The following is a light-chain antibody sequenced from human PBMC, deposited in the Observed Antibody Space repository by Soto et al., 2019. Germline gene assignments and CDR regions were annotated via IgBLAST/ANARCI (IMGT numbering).Light chain of an antibody. CDR1: SSDVGGYNF. J-gene: IGLJ2*01. Sequence: QSALTQPASVSGSPGQSITISCTGTSSDVGGYNFVSWYQQHPDKAPKLMIYDVSNRPSGVSNRFSGSKSGNTASLTISGLQAEDEADYYCSSYISSSFVVFGGGTKLTVL. CDR3: SSYISSSFVV. CDR2: DVS. V-gene: IGLV2-14*01.